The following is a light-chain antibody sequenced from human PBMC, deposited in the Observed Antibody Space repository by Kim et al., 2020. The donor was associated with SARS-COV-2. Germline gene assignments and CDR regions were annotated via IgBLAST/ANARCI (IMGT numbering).Light chain of an antibody. Sequence: SSELTQDPAVSVALGQTVRITCQGDSLRSYYASWYQQKPGQAPVLVIYGRNNRPSGIPDRFSGSTSENTASLTITGAQAEDEADYYCKSRDSSGNVVFGGGTKVTVL. CDR2: GRN. J-gene: IGLJ2*01. V-gene: IGLV3-19*01. CDR1: SLRSYY. CDR3: KSRDSSGNVV.